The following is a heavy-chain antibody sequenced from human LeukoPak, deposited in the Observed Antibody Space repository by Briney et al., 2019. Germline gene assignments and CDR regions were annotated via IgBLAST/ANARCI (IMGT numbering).Heavy chain of an antibody. Sequence: PGGSLRLSCAASGFAFSSYAMHWVRQAPGKGLEWVAVISYDGSNKYYADSVKGRFTISRDNSKNTLYLQMNSLRAEDTAVYYCARESEGVGFDYWGQGTLVTVSS. CDR3: ARESEGVGFDY. D-gene: IGHD1-26*01. V-gene: IGHV3-30-3*01. CDR1: GFAFSSYA. J-gene: IGHJ4*02. CDR2: ISYDGSNK.